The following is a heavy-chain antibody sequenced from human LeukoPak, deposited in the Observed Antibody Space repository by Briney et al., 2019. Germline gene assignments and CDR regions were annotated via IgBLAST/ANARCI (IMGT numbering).Heavy chain of an antibody. Sequence: SETLSLTCTVSGGSISSSSYYWGWIRQPPGKGLEWIGSIYYSGSTYYNPSLKSRVTISVDTSKNQFSLKLSSVTAADTAVYYCARDPVRGPNDYWGQGTLVTVSS. CDR2: IYYSGST. CDR3: ARDPVRGPNDY. J-gene: IGHJ4*02. V-gene: IGHV4-39*07. CDR1: GGSISSSSYY. D-gene: IGHD3-22*01.